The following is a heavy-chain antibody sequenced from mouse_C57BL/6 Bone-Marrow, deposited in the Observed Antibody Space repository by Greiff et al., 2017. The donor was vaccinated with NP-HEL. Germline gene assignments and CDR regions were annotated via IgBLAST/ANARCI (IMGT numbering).Heavy chain of an antibody. D-gene: IGHD2-4*01. CDR1: GFTFSNYW. CDR2: IRLKSDNYAT. V-gene: IGHV6-3*01. J-gene: IGHJ3*01. Sequence: EVKLMESGGGLVQPGGSMKLSCVASGFTFSNYWMNWVRQSPEKGLEWVAQIRLKSDNYATHYAESVKGRFTISRDDSKSSVYLQMNNLRAEDTGIYYCTGALYYDYDRFAYWGQGTLVTVSA. CDR3: TGALYYDYDRFAY.